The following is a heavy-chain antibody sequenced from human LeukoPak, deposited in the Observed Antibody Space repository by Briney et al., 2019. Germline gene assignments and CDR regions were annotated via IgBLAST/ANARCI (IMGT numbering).Heavy chain of an antibody. Sequence: SQTLSLTCAVSGGSISSGGYSWSWIRQPPGKGLEWIGYIYHSGSTYYNPSLKSRVTISVDRSKNQFSLKPSSVTAADTAVYYCARGGFCGGDCLDAFDIWGQGTMVTVSS. CDR2: IYHSGST. J-gene: IGHJ3*02. CDR1: GGSISSGGYS. V-gene: IGHV4-30-2*01. CDR3: ARGGFCGGDCLDAFDI. D-gene: IGHD2-21*02.